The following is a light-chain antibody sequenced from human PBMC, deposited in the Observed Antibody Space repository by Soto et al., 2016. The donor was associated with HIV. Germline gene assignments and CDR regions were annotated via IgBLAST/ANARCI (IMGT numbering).Light chain of an antibody. CDR1: QSISSY. CDR2: AAS. Sequence: DIQMTQSPSSLSASVGDRVTITCRASQSISSYLNWYQQKPGKAPNLLIFAASNLHIGVPSRFSGSGSGTSFTLNIRSAQPEDSATYFCQQSDSPPYTFGQGTKVQI. V-gene: IGKV1-39*01. J-gene: IGKJ2*01. CDR3: QQSDSPPYT.